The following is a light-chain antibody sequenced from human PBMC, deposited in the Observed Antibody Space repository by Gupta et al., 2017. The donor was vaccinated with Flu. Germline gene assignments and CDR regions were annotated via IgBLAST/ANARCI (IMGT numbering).Light chain of an antibody. CDR2: DVR. V-gene: IGLV2-11*01. CDR1: SSDVGGNDY. Sequence: QSALTQPRSVSGSPGQSVTISCTGTSSDVGGNDYVSWFQQNPGKAPKIMMYDVRRRPAGVPDRFFGSKSCNTASLTISGLQAEDEGDYYCCSFAGGYWVFGGGTKLTVL. J-gene: IGLJ3*02. CDR3: CSFAGGYWV.